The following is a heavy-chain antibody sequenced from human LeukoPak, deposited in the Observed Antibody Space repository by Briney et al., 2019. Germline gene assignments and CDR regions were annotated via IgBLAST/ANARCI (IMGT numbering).Heavy chain of an antibody. J-gene: IGHJ3*02. CDR1: GFTFSNYH. V-gene: IGHV3-21*01. CDR3: ARELDTMVRGVIIRAFDI. D-gene: IGHD3-10*01. CDR2: ISRSAKFI. Sequence: GGSLRLSRAASGFTFSNYHMNWVRQAPGKGLEWVSSISRSAKFIYYADSVKGRFTISRDNAKNSLYLQMNSLRAEDTAVYYCARELDTMVRGVIIRAFDIWGQGTMVTVSS.